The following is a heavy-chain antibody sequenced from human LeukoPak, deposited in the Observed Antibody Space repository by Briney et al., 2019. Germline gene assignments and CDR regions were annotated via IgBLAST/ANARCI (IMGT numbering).Heavy chain of an antibody. Sequence: SETLSLTCTVSGGSISGYYWSCIRQPPGKGLEWIGEINHSGSTNYNPSLKSRVTISVDTSKNQFSLKLSSVTAADTAVYYCARTIVVVITTFHYYYYMHVWGKGTTVTISS. J-gene: IGHJ6*03. V-gene: IGHV4-34*01. CDR2: INHSGST. CDR1: GGSISGYY. CDR3: ARTIVVVITTFHYYYYMHV. D-gene: IGHD3-22*01.